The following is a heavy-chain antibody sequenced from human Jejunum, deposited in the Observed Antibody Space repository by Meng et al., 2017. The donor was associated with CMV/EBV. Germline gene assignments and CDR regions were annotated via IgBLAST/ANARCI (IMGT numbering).Heavy chain of an antibody. CDR1: GESMRSHY. D-gene: IGHD1-1*01. CDR3: ARGLGHASNNSHDY. J-gene: IGHJ4*02. V-gene: IGHV4-59*11. Sequence: SGESMRSHYWSWIRQPPWKGLEWMGHVYYSGSATYSRSLRSRVSISLDMSKNQFSLKLRSVTAADTAMYFCARGLGHASNNSHDYWGQGTLVTVSS. CDR2: VYYSGSA.